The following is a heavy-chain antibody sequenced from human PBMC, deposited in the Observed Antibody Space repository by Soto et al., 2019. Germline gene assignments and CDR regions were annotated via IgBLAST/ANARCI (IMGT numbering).Heavy chain of an antibody. V-gene: IGHV3-74*01. CDR1: GLTFSTYW. Sequence: GGSLRLSCAAYGLTFSTYWMHWVRQGPGKGLVWVSRINTDGSSTNYADSVKGRFTTSRDNAKNSLYLQMNSLRAEDTAVYYCARENVLRRLLLNYYYGMDVWGQGTTVTVSS. J-gene: IGHJ6*02. D-gene: IGHD3-22*01. CDR2: INTDGSST. CDR3: ARENVLRRLLLNYYYGMDV.